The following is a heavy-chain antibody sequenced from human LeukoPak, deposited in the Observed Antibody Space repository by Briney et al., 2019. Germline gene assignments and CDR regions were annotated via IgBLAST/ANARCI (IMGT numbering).Heavy chain of an antibody. Sequence: GGSLRLSCAASGFTFSYYSMNWARQAPEKGLEWVSYINSDSSTIYYADSVKGRFTISRDNAKNSLYLQLNSLRAEDTAVYYCARDGGDFDYWGQGTLVTVSS. CDR1: GFTFSYYS. V-gene: IGHV3-48*01. CDR3: ARDGGDFDY. CDR2: INSDSSTI. D-gene: IGHD2-15*01. J-gene: IGHJ4*02.